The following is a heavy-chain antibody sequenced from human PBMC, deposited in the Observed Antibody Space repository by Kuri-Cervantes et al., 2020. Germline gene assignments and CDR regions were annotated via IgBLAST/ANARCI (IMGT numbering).Heavy chain of an antibody. CDR3: ASNSDSHGSGSYYKDGFDM. Sequence: PSVKVSCKASGYTFTSYGISWVRQAPGQGLEWMGWISAYNGDTNYAQKLQGRVTMTTDTSTSTAYMELRSLRSDDTAVYYCASNSDSHGSGSYYKDGFDMWGQGTMVTVSS. J-gene: IGHJ3*02. CDR1: GYTFTSYG. V-gene: IGHV1-18*01. CDR2: ISAYNGDT. D-gene: IGHD3-10*01.